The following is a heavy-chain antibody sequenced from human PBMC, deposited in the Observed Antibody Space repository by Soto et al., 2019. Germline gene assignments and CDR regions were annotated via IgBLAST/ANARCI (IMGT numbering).Heavy chain of an antibody. Sequence: QVQLVQSGAEVKKPGSSVKVSCKASGGTFSSYTISWVRQAPGQGLEWMGRIIPILGIANYAQKFQGRVTINADKSTSTAYMEVSSLRSEDTAVYYCARGPTVTTSTLSYYYMDVWGKGTTVTVSS. CDR2: IIPILGIA. CDR3: ARGPTVTTSTLSYYYMDV. D-gene: IGHD4-17*01. V-gene: IGHV1-69*02. CDR1: GGTFSSYT. J-gene: IGHJ6*03.